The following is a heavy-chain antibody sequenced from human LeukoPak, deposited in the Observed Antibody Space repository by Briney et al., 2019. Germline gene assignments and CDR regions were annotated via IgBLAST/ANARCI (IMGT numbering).Heavy chain of an antibody. J-gene: IGHJ3*02. V-gene: IGHV3-23*01. CDR2: INGNADST. CDR3: ANLGVQAAFDI. CDR1: GFTFSSYA. D-gene: IGHD3-10*01. Sequence: PGGSLRLSCAASGFTFSSYAMSWVRQAPGKGLEWVSGINGNADSTYYADSVKGRFTISRDNSKNTLYLQMNSLRAEDTAVYYCANLGVQAAFDIWGQGTMVTVSS.